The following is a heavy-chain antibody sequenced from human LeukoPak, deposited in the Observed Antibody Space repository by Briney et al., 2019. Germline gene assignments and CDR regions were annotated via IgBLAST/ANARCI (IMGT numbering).Heavy chain of an antibody. CDR3: ARVYSTYYDFWSASGAFDI. CDR2: IYTSGST. CDR1: GGSISSGSYY. J-gene: IGHJ3*02. V-gene: IGHV4-61*02. Sequence: MSSQTLSLTCTVSGGSISSGSYYWSWIRQPAGKGLEWIGRIYTSGSTNYNPSLKSRVTISVDTSKNQFSLKLSSVTAADTAVYYCARVYSTYYDFWSASGAFDIWGQGTMVTVSS. D-gene: IGHD3-3*01.